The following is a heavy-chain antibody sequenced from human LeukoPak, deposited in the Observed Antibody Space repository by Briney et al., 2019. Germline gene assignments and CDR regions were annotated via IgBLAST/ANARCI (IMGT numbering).Heavy chain of an antibody. Sequence: SETLSLTCTVFGGSISSYYWSWIRQPPGKGLEWIGYIYYSGSTNYNPSLKSRVTISVDTSKNQFSLKLSSVTAADTAVYYCASSELRFLEWLRGFDYWGQGTLVTVSS. CDR2: IYYSGST. CDR1: GGSISSYY. CDR3: ASSELRFLEWLRGFDY. D-gene: IGHD3-3*01. V-gene: IGHV4-59*01. J-gene: IGHJ4*02.